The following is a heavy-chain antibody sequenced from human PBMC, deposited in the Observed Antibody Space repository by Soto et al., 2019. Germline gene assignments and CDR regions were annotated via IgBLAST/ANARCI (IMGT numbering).Heavy chain of an antibody. Sequence: QVQLQESGPGLVKPSQTLSLTCTVSGGSISSGGYYWSWIRQHPGKGLEWIGDIYYSGSTYYNPXLXRXXTIAGDTSKNQFSLKLSSVTAADPAVYYCARGVLHWGQGTLVTVSS. D-gene: IGHD2-2*01. CDR2: IYYSGST. CDR1: GGSISSGGYY. CDR3: ARGVLH. J-gene: IGHJ4*02. V-gene: IGHV4-31*01.